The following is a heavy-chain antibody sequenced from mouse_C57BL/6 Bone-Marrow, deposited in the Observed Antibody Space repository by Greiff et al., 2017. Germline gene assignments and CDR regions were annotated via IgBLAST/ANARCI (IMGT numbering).Heavy chain of an antibody. V-gene: IGHV1-80*01. Sequence: QVQLQQSGAELVKPGASVKISCKASGYAFSSYWMNWVKQRPGKGLEWIGQIYPGDGDTNYNGKFKGKATLTADKSSSTAYMQLSSLTSEDSAVYFYARGGELRPLFAYWGQGTLVTVSA. J-gene: IGHJ3*01. CDR2: IYPGDGDT. CDR3: ARGGELRPLFAY. CDR1: GYAFSSYW. D-gene: IGHD3-2*02.